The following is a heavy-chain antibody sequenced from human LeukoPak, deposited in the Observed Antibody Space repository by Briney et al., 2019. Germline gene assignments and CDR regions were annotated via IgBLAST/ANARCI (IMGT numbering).Heavy chain of an antibody. Sequence: ASVNVSCTASGGTFSSYAISWVRQAPGQGLEWMGRIIPTFGIANYAQTFQGRGTITEDKSTSTAYMELSSLRSEDTAVYYCARVPADYGMDVWGQGTTVTVSS. CDR1: GGTFSSYA. CDR2: IIPTFGIA. CDR3: ARVPADYGMDV. J-gene: IGHJ6*02. V-gene: IGHV1-69*04.